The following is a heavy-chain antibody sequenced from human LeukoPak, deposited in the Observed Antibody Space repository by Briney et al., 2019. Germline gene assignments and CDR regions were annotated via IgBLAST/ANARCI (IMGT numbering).Heavy chain of an antibody. CDR3: ARVSATVIPLFDD. CDR1: GFTFSDYW. J-gene: IGHJ4*02. CDR2: IKQDGSEK. D-gene: IGHD4-17*01. V-gene: IGHV3-7*01. Sequence: QSGGSLRLSCAASGFTFSDYWMSWVRQAPGKGLEWVANIKQDGSEKYYVDSVKGRFTISRDNAKNSLFLQMNSLRAEDTAVYYCARVSATVIPLFDDWGQGALVTVSS.